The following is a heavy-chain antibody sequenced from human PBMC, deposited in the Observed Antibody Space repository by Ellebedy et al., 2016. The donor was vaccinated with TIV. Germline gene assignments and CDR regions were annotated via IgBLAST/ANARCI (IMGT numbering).Heavy chain of an antibody. D-gene: IGHD2-21*01. CDR2: IKQDGSEK. J-gene: IGHJ6*02. V-gene: IGHV3-7*01. CDR1: GFSFSNFW. Sequence: PGGSLRLSCAAWGFSFSNFWMSWVRQAPGKGLEWVANIKQDGSEKYYVDSVKGRFAISRDNAKNSLYLQMNSLRAEDTAVYYCARELAYGLDVWGQGTTVTVSS. CDR3: ARELAYGLDV.